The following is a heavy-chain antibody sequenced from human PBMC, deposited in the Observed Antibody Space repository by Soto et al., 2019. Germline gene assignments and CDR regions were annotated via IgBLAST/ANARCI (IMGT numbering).Heavy chain of an antibody. CDR1: GFTFGDYA. CDR3: SRSYWYSSGWRFDY. CDR2: IRSNSYGGTR. Sequence: AGGSLRLSCTTSGFTFGDYAMSWFRQAPGKGLEWVGLIRSNSYGGTREYAASVKGRFTISRDDTTKIAYLEMNSLKTEDTALYYCSRSYWYSSGWRFDYWGLGTLVTVSS. V-gene: IGHV3-49*03. D-gene: IGHD6-19*01. J-gene: IGHJ4*02.